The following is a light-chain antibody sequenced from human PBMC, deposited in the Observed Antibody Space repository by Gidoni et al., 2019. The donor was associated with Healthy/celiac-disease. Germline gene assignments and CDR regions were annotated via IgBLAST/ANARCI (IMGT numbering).Light chain of an antibody. J-gene: IGKJ4*01. CDR3: QHYNTWPLT. V-gene: IGKV3-15*01. CDR1: QSVSIN. Sequence: EVVMTPSPATLSVSPGERATLPCRASQSVSINLDWYQQKPGQAPRLLIYGASTRATGIAARFSGSGSGTEFTLTISSLQSEDFAVYYCQHYNTWPLTFGGGTKVEIK. CDR2: GAS.